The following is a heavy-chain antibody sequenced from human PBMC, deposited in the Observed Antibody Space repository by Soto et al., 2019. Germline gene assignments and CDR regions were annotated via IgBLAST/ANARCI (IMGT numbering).Heavy chain of an antibody. CDR3: ARAPPFWSGYSGGYGMDV. CDR1: GYTFTGYY. D-gene: IGHD3-3*01. J-gene: IGHJ6*02. V-gene: IGHV1-2*04. Sequence: QVQLVQSGAEVKKPGASVKVSCKASGYTFTGYYMHWVRQAPGQGLEWMGWINTNSGGTNYAQKFQGWVTMTRDTSISTAYMGLSRLRSDDTAVYYCARAPPFWSGYSGGYGMDVWGQGTTVTVSS. CDR2: INTNSGGT.